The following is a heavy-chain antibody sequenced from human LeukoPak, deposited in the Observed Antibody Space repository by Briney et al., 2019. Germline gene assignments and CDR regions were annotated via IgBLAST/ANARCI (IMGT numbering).Heavy chain of an antibody. Sequence: SETLSLTCAVYGGSFSGYYWSWIRQPPGKGLEWIGEINHSGSTNYNPSLKSRVTISVDTSKNQFSLKLSSVTAADTAVYYCARKGGPAEINSSGWYGSRWFDPWGQGTLVTASS. V-gene: IGHV4-34*01. CDR1: GGSFSGYY. CDR2: INHSGST. J-gene: IGHJ5*02. CDR3: ARKGGPAEINSSGWYGSRWFDP. D-gene: IGHD6-19*01.